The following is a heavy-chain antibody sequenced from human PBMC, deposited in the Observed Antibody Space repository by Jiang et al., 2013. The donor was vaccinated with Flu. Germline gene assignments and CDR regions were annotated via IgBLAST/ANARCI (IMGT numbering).Heavy chain of an antibody. D-gene: IGHD1-26*01. CDR2: IYHSGST. J-gene: IGHJ3*02. CDR3: ASHSKVGATKVAHAFDI. CDR1: GGSISSSSW. V-gene: IGHV4-4*02. Sequence: GPGLVKPSETLSLTCTVSGGSISSSSWWSWVRQPPGKGLEWIGEIYHSGSTNYNPSLKSRVTISVDKSKNQFSLKLSSVTAADTAVYYCASHSKVGATKVAHAFDIWGQGTMVTVSS.